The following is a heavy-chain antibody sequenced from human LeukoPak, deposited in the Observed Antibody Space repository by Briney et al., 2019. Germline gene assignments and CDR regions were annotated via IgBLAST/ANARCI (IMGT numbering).Heavy chain of an antibody. D-gene: IGHD3-10*01. CDR1: GDSIASPTW. J-gene: IGHJ6*02. CDR2: IDHSGST. CDR3: ARSQSMARGVIDFYGLDV. V-gene: IGHV4-4*02. Sequence: SETLSLTCTVSGDSIASPTWWGWVRQPPEKGLEWIGDIDHSGSTNYSPSLRSRVTISIDKSKSHVSLRLSSVTAADSAVYYCARSQSMARGVIDFYGLDVWGQGTTVAVSS.